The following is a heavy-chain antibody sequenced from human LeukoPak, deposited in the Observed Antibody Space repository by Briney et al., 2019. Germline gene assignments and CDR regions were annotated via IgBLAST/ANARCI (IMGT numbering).Heavy chain of an antibody. V-gene: IGHV3-66*01. D-gene: IGHD3-3*01. J-gene: IGHJ5*02. CDR3: ARSGSGYYGVFQS. CDR1: GFTVSDNY. CDR2: IYSGGST. Sequence: GGSLRLSCAASGFTVSDNYMNWVRQAPGKGLEGVSVIYSGGSTYYADSVKGRFTISRDTSKNTLYLQMTNLRVEDTAVYYCARSGSGYYGVFQSWGQGTLVTVSS.